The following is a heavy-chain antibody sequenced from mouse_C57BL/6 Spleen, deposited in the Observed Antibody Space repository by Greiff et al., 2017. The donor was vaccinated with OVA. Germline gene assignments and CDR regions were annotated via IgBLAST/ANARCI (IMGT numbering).Heavy chain of an antibody. V-gene: IGHV14-1*01. CDR1: GFNIKDYY. CDR2: IDPEDGDT. D-gene: IGHD3-2*02. Sequence: VQLQQSGAELVRPGASVKLSCTASGFNIKDYYMHWVKQRPEQGLEWIGRIDPEDGDTEYAPKFQGKATMTADTSSNTAYLQLSSLTSEDTAVYYCTTGSSGYPYAMDYWGQGPSVTVSS. CDR3: TTGSSGYPYAMDY. J-gene: IGHJ4*01.